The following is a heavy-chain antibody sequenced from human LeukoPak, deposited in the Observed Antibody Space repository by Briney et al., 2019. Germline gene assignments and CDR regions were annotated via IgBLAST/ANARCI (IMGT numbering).Heavy chain of an antibody. J-gene: IGHJ4*02. CDR2: ISGDGGST. Sequence: PGGSLRLSCAASGFTFSSYSMNWVRQAPGKGLEWVSLISGDGGSTYYADSVKGRFTISRDNSKNSLYLQMNSLRTEDTALYYCAKDIRYSSSPNVDYWGQGTLVTVSS. V-gene: IGHV3-43*02. D-gene: IGHD6-6*01. CDR1: GFTFSSYS. CDR3: AKDIRYSSSPNVDY.